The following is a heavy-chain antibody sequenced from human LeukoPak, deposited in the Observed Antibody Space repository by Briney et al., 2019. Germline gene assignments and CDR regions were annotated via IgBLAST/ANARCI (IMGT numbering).Heavy chain of an antibody. V-gene: IGHV3-23*01. J-gene: IGHJ5*02. CDR3: AKGESKYCSGGSCYSFNLFDP. CDR2: ISGSGGST. D-gene: IGHD2-15*01. Sequence: PGGSLRLSCAASGFTFSNYWMSWVRQAPGKGLEWVSAISGSGGSTYYADSVKGRFTISRDNSKNTLYLQMNSLRAEDTAVYYCAKGESKYCSGGSCYSFNLFDPWGQGTLVTVSS. CDR1: GFTFSNYW.